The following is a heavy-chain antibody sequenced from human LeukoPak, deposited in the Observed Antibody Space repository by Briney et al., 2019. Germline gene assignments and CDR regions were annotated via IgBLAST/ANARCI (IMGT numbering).Heavy chain of an antibody. J-gene: IGHJ5*02. Sequence: KSSETLSLTCTVSGGSISSSSYYWGWIRQPPGKGLEWIGYIYHSGSTYYNPSLKSRVTISVDRSKNQFSLKLSSVTAADTAVYYCARGGARTYYYGSGSSHWFDPWGQGTLVTVSS. CDR3: ARGGARTYYYGSGSSHWFDP. CDR2: IYHSGST. CDR1: GGSISSSSYY. V-gene: IGHV4-30-2*01. D-gene: IGHD3-10*01.